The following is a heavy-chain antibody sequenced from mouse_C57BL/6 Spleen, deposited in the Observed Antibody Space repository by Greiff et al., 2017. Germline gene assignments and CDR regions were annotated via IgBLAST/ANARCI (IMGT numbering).Heavy chain of an antibody. CDR3: ARLRYGSSYKDFDY. CDR1: GYTFTSYG. J-gene: IGHJ2*01. D-gene: IGHD1-1*01. V-gene: IGHV1-81*01. Sequence: VQLQQSGAELARPGASVKLSCKASGYTFTSYGISWVKQRTGQGLEWIGEIYPRSGNTYYNEKFKGKDTLTADKASSTAYMELRSLTSEDAAVYFCARLRYGSSYKDFDYWGQGTTLTVSS. CDR2: IYPRSGNT.